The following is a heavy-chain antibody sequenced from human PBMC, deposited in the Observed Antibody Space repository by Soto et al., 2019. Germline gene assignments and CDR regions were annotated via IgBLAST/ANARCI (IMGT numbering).Heavy chain of an antibody. CDR3: ARDSSDYYDSSGYYPRSGMDV. D-gene: IGHD3-22*01. J-gene: IGHJ6*02. CDR2: IIPIFGTA. CDR1: GGTFSSYA. Sequence: GASVKVSCKASGGTFSSYAISWVRQAPGQGLEWMGGIIPIFGTANYAQKFQGRVTITADESTSTAYMELSSLRSEDTAVYYCARDSSDYYDSSGYYPRSGMDVWGQGTTVTVSS. V-gene: IGHV1-69*13.